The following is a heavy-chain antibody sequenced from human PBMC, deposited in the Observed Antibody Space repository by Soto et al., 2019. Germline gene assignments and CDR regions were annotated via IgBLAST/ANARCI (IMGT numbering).Heavy chain of an antibody. Sequence: GGSLRLSCIGSGFSFTSYALAWFRQAPGKGLECVAGLYGSGRGIEYADSVRGRFTISRDNSRNTVYLDMNYLRGDDTAVYYCAKDAVPGDGWWLLEHWGRGTVVTVS. J-gene: IGHJ1*01. CDR1: GFSFTSYA. D-gene: IGHD2-21*02. CDR2: LYGSGRGI. CDR3: AKDAVPGDGWWLLEH. V-gene: IGHV3-23*05.